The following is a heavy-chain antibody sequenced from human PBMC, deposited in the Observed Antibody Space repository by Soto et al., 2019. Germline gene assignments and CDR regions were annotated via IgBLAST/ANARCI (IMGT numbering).Heavy chain of an antibody. J-gene: IGHJ6*02. CDR2: VIPMSGSS. Sequence: QVQLVQSGAEVKKPGSSVKVSCKASGGTFSTYVISWVRQAPGQGLEWMGRVIPMSGSSNYAQKFQASVTITADKDTSIAYMEVRSLRSEDTAVYYCARGRPRSGPPFYYYGLDVWGQGTTVIVSS. CDR3: ARGRPRSGPPFYYYGLDV. V-gene: IGHV1-69*06. D-gene: IGHD1-26*01. CDR1: GGTFSTYV.